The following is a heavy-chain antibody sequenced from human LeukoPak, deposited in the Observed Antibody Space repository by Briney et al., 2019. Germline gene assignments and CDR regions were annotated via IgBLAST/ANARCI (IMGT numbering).Heavy chain of an antibody. CDR3: AKGLGDFGRTGAFDI. Sequence: GSLRLSCAASGFTFSSYWMHWVRQAPGRGLEWVSAISGSGGGTHYADSVKGRFTMSRDNSMDTLYLQMNSLRDEDTATYYCAKGLGDFGRTGAFDIWGQGTMVTVSS. J-gene: IGHJ3*02. V-gene: IGHV3-23*01. D-gene: IGHD2-21*02. CDR1: GFTFSSYW. CDR2: ISGSGGGT.